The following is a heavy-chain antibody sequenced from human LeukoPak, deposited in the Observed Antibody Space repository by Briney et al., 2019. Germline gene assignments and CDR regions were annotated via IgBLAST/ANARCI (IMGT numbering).Heavy chain of an antibody. Sequence: GGSLRLSCAASGFTFRSYWMQWVRQAPGKGLVWVSRINGDGSTTSYADSVKGRFTISRDNAENTLDLQMNSLRAEDTGVYYCARDDGGDNNWGSIDYWGQGTLVTVSS. CDR1: GFTFRSYW. CDR3: ARDDGGDNNWGSIDY. V-gene: IGHV3-74*01. J-gene: IGHJ4*02. D-gene: IGHD7-27*01. CDR2: INGDGSTT.